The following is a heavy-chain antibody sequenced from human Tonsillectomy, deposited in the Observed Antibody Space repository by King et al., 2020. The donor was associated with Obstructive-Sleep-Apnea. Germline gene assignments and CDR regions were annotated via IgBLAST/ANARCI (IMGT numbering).Heavy chain of an antibody. CDR1: GFTFSSYA. D-gene: IGHD3-10*01. J-gene: IGHJ4*02. Sequence: DVQLVESGGGLVQPGGSLRLSCAASGFTFSSYAMSWVRQAPGKGLEWVSAISGSGGSTYYADSVKGRFTISRDNSKNTLYLQMNSLRAEDTAVYYCPKVRGDYLWFGEFPPPDYWGQGTLVTVSS. V-gene: IGHV3-23*04. CDR3: PKVRGDYLWFGEFPPPDY. CDR2: ISGSGGST.